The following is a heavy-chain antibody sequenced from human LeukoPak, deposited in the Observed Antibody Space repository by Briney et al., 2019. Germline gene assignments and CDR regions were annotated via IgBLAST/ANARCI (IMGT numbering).Heavy chain of an antibody. J-gene: IGHJ4*02. CDR2: IYSGGST. Sequence: GGSLRLSCAASGFTASSNYMSWVRQAPGKGLEWVSVIYSGGSTYYADSVKGRFTISRDNSKNTLYLQMNSLRAEDTAVYYCAKDLEGSSWYALDYWGQGTLVTVSS. D-gene: IGHD6-13*01. V-gene: IGHV3-53*05. CDR1: GFTASSNY. CDR3: AKDLEGSSWYALDY.